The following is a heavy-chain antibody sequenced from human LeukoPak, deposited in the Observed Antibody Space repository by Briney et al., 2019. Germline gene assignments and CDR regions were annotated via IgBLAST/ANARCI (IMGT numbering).Heavy chain of an antibody. CDR1: GYSFTTYW. V-gene: IGHV5-51*01. CDR2: IYPGDSDT. CDR3: ARGRDGYNFHPDY. Sequence: GESLKISCKGSGYSFTTYWIGWVRQMPGKGLEWMGIIYPGDSDTKYSPSFQGQVTISADKAISTAYLQWSNLKASDTAMYYCARGRDGYNFHPDYWGQGTLVTVSS. D-gene: IGHD5-24*01. J-gene: IGHJ4*02.